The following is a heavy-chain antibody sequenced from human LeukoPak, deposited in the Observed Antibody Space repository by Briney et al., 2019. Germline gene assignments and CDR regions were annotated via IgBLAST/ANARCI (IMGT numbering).Heavy chain of an antibody. Sequence: GGSLRLSCAASGFTFSSYDMHWVRQGTGKGLEWVSGFGSGFDTYYADSVKGRFTICRENAKNSLYLQLNSLRAGDTAVYYCGRAIRFCSDGSCSLGAFDIWGQGTMVTVSS. CDR1: GFTFSSYD. V-gene: IGHV3-13*04. J-gene: IGHJ3*02. CDR2: FGSGFDT. D-gene: IGHD2-15*01. CDR3: GRAIRFCSDGSCSLGAFDI.